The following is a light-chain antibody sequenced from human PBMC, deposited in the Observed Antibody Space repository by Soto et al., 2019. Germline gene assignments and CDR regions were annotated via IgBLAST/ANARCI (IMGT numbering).Light chain of an antibody. CDR2: GAS. CDR3: QQYGTSPRT. Sequence: EVMLTQSPGTLSLSPGERATLSCRASQSIFSNYLAWYQQKSGQAPRLLIYGASNRATGIPDRFSGRGPGTDFTLTISRLEPEDFAVYYCQQYGTSPRTFGQGTKVEFK. J-gene: IGKJ1*01. CDR1: QSIFSNY. V-gene: IGKV3-20*01.